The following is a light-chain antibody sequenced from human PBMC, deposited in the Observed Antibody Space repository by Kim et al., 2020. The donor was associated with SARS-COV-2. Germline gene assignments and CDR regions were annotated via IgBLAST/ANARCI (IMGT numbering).Light chain of an antibody. V-gene: IGLV3-21*04. J-gene: IGLJ2*01. CDR1: NIGSKS. Sequence: SYELTQPPSVSVAPGKTARITCGGNNIGSKSVHWYQQKPGQAPVLVISYDSDRASGIPERCSGSNPGNTATLTISRVEAGDEADYYCQVWDSRTDHVVFGGGTQLTVL. CDR3: QVWDSRTDHVV. CDR2: YDS.